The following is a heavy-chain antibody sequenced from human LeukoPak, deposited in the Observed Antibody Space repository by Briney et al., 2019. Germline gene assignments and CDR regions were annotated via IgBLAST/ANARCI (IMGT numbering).Heavy chain of an antibody. CDR1: GFTFSSYA. CDR2: ISYDGSNK. V-gene: IGHV3-30-3*01. J-gene: IGHJ4*02. Sequence: GGSLRLSCAASGFTFSSYAMHWVRQAPGKGLEWVAVISYDGSNKYYADSVKGRFTISRDNSKNTLYPQMNSLRAEDTAVYYCARGAVAGTVAINFDYWGQGILVTVSS. D-gene: IGHD6-19*01. CDR3: ARGAVAGTVAINFDY.